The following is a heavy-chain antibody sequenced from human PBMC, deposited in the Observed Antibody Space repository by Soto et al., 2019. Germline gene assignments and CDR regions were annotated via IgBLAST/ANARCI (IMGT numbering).Heavy chain of an antibody. CDR1: GGSISSSSYY. Sequence: SETLSLTCTVSGGSISSSSYYWGWIRQPPGKGLEWIGSIYYSGSTYYNPSLKSRVTIYVDTSKNQFSVKLSSVTAADTAVYYCAGITMVRGVISYYYGMDVWGQGTTVTVSS. D-gene: IGHD3-10*01. CDR3: AGITMVRGVISYYYGMDV. J-gene: IGHJ6*02. V-gene: IGHV4-39*01. CDR2: IYYSGST.